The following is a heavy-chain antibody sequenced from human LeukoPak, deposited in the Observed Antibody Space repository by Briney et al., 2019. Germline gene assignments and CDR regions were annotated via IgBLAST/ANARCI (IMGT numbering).Heavy chain of an antibody. D-gene: IGHD3-22*01. CDR2: ISYDGSNK. Sequence: GGSLRLSCAASGFTFSSYGMHWVRQAPGKGLEWVAVISYDGSNKYYADSAKGRFTISRDNSKNTLYLQMNSLRAEDTAVYYCAKDWGFITMIVVALGDYWGQGTLVTVSS. CDR3: AKDWGFITMIVVALGDY. J-gene: IGHJ4*02. CDR1: GFTFSSYG. V-gene: IGHV3-30*18.